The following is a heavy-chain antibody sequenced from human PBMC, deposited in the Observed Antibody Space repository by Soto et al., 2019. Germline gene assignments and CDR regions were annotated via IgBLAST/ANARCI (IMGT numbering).Heavy chain of an antibody. J-gene: IGHJ6*02. CDR1: GGTFSSYA. D-gene: IGHD6-13*01. V-gene: IGHV1-69*13. Sequence: ASVKVSCTACGGTFSSYAISGVRQAPGQGLEWMGGIIPIFGTANYAQKFQGRVTITADESTSTAYMELSSLRSEDTAVYYCARRGRAAAEFYYYYYGMDVWGQGTTVTVSS. CDR2: IIPIFGTA. CDR3: ARRGRAAAEFYYYYYGMDV.